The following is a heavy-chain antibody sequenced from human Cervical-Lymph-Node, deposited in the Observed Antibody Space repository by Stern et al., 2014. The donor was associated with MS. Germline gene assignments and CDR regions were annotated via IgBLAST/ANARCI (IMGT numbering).Heavy chain of an antibody. CDR3: ARRGAAAAQNPFDY. J-gene: IGHJ4*02. CDR2: IHDSGST. Sequence: VHLVESGPGLVKPSQTLSLTCIVSGDSISSGGLYWNWIRQHPGKGLEWIGYIHDSGSTYYNPSLKSRITISVDTSKNQFSLKLTSVTAADTAVYYCARRGAAAAQNPFDYWGQGTLVTVSS. CDR1: GDSISSGGLY. V-gene: IGHV4-31*03. D-gene: IGHD2-15*01.